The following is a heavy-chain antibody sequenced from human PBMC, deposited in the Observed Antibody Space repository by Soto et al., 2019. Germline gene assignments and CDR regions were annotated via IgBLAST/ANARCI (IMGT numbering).Heavy chain of an antibody. Sequence: GGSLRLSCSASGFTFNDNPMYWVRQPPGKGLEYVSLISANGGSTHYADSVKGRFSISRDNSENTLYLQMSSLRDEDTAVYYCVKGAGWLQDVDYWGQGTLVTASS. D-gene: IGHD5-12*01. CDR1: GFTFNDNP. CDR3: VKGAGWLQDVDY. V-gene: IGHV3-64D*08. J-gene: IGHJ4*02. CDR2: ISANGGST.